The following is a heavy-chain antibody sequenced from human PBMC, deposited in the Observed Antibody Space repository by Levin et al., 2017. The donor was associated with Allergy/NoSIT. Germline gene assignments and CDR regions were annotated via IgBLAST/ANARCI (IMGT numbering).Heavy chain of an antibody. CDR2: VSNDGSNK. CDR1: GFTFSSYG. Sequence: LSLTCAASGFTFSSYGMHWVRQAPGKGLEWVAVVSNDGSNKYYVDSVKGRFTISRDNSKNTVYLQMNSLRAEDTAMYYCAKSTTVTQRAYFDYWGQGTLVTVSS. J-gene: IGHJ4*02. CDR3: AKSTTVTQRAYFDY. D-gene: IGHD4-17*01. V-gene: IGHV3-30*18.